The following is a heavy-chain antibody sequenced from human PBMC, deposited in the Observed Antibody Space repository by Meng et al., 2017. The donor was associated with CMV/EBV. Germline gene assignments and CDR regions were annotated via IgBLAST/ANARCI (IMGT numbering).Heavy chain of an antibody. V-gene: IGHV3-74*01. Sequence: LNCVASTFNLKKYSMHWVRQAPGKGLLWVSRSNTDGTTTTYADSVKGRFTISRDNAKNTLNLQMNSLRVEDTAVYYCVRDTGYSFDYWGQGSLVTVSS. J-gene: IGHJ4*02. D-gene: IGHD5-12*01. CDR3: VRDTGYSFDY. CDR1: TFNLKKYS. CDR2: SNTDGTTT.